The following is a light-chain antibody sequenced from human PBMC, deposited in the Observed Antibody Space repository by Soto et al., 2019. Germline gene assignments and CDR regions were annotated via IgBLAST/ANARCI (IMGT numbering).Light chain of an antibody. Sequence: EIVLTQSPGTLSLSPGERATLSCRASQNVANNYLAWFRQKPVQTPRLLIYGASSRAAGIPDRFSGSGSGTDFTLTISRLEPEDFAVFYCQQYGTSPWTFGQGTKVDIK. J-gene: IGKJ1*01. CDR3: QQYGTSPWT. CDR1: QNVANNY. CDR2: GAS. V-gene: IGKV3-20*01.